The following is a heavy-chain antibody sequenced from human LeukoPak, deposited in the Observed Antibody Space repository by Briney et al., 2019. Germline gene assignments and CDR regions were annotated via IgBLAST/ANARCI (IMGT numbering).Heavy chain of an antibody. D-gene: IGHD1-1*01. J-gene: IGHJ4*02. CDR1: GFTFSSYA. CDR3: AKGTHIWNYSFDS. V-gene: IGHV3-23*01. Sequence: GGSHRPSCAASGFTFSSYAMSWVRQAPGKGLEWVSGISASGGSTYYADSVKGRFTISRDSSKNTLYLQMNSLRADDTAVYYCAKGTHIWNYSFDSWGQGTLVTVSS. CDR2: ISASGGST.